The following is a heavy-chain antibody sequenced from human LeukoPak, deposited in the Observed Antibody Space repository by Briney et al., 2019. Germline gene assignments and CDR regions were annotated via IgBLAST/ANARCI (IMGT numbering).Heavy chain of an antibody. CDR1: GYTFTSYA. V-gene: IGHV1-3*01. Sequence: ASVKVSCKASGYTFTSYAMHWVRQAPGQRLEWMGWINAGNGNTKYSQKFQGRVTITRDTSASTAYMELSSLRSEDTAVYYCARAPPYCTNGVCYLRHFDYWGQGTLVTVSS. D-gene: IGHD2-8*01. J-gene: IGHJ4*02. CDR3: ARAPPYCTNGVCYLRHFDY. CDR2: INAGNGNT.